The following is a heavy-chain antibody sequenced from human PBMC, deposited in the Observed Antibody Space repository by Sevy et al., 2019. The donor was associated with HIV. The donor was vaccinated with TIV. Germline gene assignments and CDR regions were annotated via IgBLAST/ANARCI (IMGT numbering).Heavy chain of an antibody. CDR3: ARASRGENNWFDP. D-gene: IGHD2-21*01. CDR2: IYDDGGA. V-gene: IGHV4-59*01. Sequence: SETLSLTCTVSGGPLSSYYWTWIRQSPGKGLQWIGYIYDDGGAKYNPSLKSRVTISVDTSKNQFSLELHSLTAADTAVYYCARASRGENNWFDPWGQRTLVTVSS. J-gene: IGHJ5*02. CDR1: GGPLSSYY.